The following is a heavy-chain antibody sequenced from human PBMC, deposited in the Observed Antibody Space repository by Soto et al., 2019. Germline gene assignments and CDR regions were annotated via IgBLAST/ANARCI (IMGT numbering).Heavy chain of an antibody. D-gene: IGHD1-7*01. CDR2: IRSKAYGGTT. CDR3: TRELELPDYYYCMDV. V-gene: IGHV3-49*04. J-gene: IGHJ6*02. CDR1: GFTFGDYA. Sequence: GGSLRLSCTASGFTFGDYAMSWVRQAPGKGLEWVGFIRSKAYGGTTEYAASVKGRFTISRDDSKSIAYLQMNSLKTEDTAVYYCTRELELPDYYYCMDVWGQGTTVTVSS.